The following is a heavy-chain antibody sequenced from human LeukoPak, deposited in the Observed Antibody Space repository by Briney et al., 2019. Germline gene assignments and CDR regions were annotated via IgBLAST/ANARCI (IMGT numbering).Heavy chain of an antibody. J-gene: IGHJ4*02. V-gene: IGHV4-34*01. D-gene: IGHD3-22*01. CDR2: INHSGST. Sequence: SETLSLTCAVYGGSFSCYYWSWIRQPPGKGLEWIGEINHSGSTNYNPSLKSRVTISVDTSKNQFSLKLSSVTAADTAVYYCARGRHYYDSSGYYYASFPFDYWGQGTLVTVSS. CDR1: GGSFSCYY. CDR3: ARGRHYYDSSGYYYASFPFDY.